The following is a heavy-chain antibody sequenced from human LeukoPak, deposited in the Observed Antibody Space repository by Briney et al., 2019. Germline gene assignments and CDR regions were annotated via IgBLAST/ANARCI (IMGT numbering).Heavy chain of an antibody. CDR3: ARAYDFWSGNYYYYMDV. V-gene: IGHV4-30-4*08. CDR1: GGSISSGDYS. Sequence: PSETLSLTCTVSGGSISSGDYSWSWIRQPPGKGLEWIGYIYYSGSTYYNPSLKSRVTISVDTSKNQFSLKLSSVTAADTAVYYCARAYDFWSGNYYYYMDVWGKGTTVTVSS. J-gene: IGHJ6*03. CDR2: IYYSGST. D-gene: IGHD3-3*01.